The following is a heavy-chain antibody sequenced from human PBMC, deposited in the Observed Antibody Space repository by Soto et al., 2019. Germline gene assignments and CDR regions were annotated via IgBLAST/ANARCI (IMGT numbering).Heavy chain of an antibody. Sequence: ASETLSLTCTVSGGSISSSNYYWGWIRQPPGKGLEWIGSIYYNGFTYYNPSLKSRVTISVDTSKNQFSLKLSSVTAADTAVYYCARQYDFWSGGGWFDPWGPGTLVTVSS. J-gene: IGHJ5*02. CDR2: IYYNGFT. V-gene: IGHV4-39*01. CDR1: GGSISSSNYY. CDR3: ARQYDFWSGGGWFDP. D-gene: IGHD3-3*01.